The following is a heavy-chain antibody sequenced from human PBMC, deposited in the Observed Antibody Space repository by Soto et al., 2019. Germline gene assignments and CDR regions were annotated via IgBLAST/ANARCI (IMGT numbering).Heavy chain of an antibody. CDR3: ARVELDYYDSSGYYYGSYFDY. CDR2: IYSGGST. J-gene: IGHJ4*02. V-gene: IGHV3-53*01. D-gene: IGHD3-22*01. CDR1: GFTVSSNY. Sequence: GGSLRLSCAASGFTVSSNYMSWVRQAPGKGLEWVSVIYSGGSTYYADSVKGRFTISRDNSKNTLYLQMNSLRAEDTAVYYCARVELDYYDSSGYYYGSYFDYWGQGTLVTVSS.